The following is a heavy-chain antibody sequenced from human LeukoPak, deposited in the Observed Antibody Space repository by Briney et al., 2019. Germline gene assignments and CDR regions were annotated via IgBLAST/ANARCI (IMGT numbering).Heavy chain of an antibody. CDR2: ITASGGST. CDR1: GFTFSSYA. J-gene: IGHJ4*02. Sequence: GRSLRLSCAASGFTFSSYAMSWVRQAPGRGLEWVSAITASGGSTYYADSVKGRLTISRDNSRNTLYLQINSLRAEDTAVYYCAKGPKYDFWSGTRDYYFDYWGQGTLVTVPS. CDR3: AKGPKYDFWSGTRDYYFDY. V-gene: IGHV3-23*01. D-gene: IGHD3-3*01.